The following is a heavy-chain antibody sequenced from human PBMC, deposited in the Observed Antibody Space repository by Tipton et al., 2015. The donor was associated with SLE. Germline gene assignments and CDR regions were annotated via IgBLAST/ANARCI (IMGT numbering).Heavy chain of an antibody. V-gene: IGHV3-33*02. D-gene: IGHD3-16*01. Sequence: SLRLSCAASGFTFGTYAMNWVRRAPGQGLAWVAGIWYDGSNKFYADTAKGRFTISRDNSTNTVSLQMNSLRVEDTAVYFCARGRGGEFLDYWGQGTLVTVSS. J-gene: IGHJ4*02. CDR1: GFTFGTYA. CDR2: IWYDGSNK. CDR3: ARGRGGEFLDY.